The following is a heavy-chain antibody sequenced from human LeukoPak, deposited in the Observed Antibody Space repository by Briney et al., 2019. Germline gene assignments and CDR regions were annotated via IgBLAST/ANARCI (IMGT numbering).Heavy chain of an antibody. J-gene: IGHJ3*02. Sequence: GRSLRLSCVASEFIFSSYGMHWVRQAPGKGLEWVSVISYDGSNKYYADSVKGRFTISRDNSKNTLYLQMNSLRVEDTAVYYCVLRGGAFDIWGQGTMVTVSS. CDR1: EFIFSSYG. D-gene: IGHD3-16*01. CDR3: VLRGGAFDI. CDR2: ISYDGSNK. V-gene: IGHV3-30*03.